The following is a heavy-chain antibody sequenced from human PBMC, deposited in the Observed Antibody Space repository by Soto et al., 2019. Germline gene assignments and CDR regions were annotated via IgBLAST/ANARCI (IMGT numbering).Heavy chain of an antibody. D-gene: IGHD1-1*01. CDR2: IFPGDSDI. Sequence: GESLKISCKGSGYSFTNYWIGWVRQMPGKGLEWMGVIFPGDSDIRYSPSFQGQVTISADKSISTAYLQWNSLKASDTAMYYCARHGQPTKYYYYQYGLDVWGQGTTVTGSS. CDR3: ARHGQPTKYYYYQYGLDV. CDR1: GYSFTNYW. V-gene: IGHV5-51*01. J-gene: IGHJ6*02.